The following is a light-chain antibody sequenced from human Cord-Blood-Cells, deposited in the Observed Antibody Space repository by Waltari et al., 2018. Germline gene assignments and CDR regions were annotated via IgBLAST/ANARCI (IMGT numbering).Light chain of an antibody. CDR3: QQYNSVMYT. CDR2: KAS. CDR1: QSISSW. V-gene: IGKV1-5*03. Sequence: DIQMTQSPSTLSASVGDRVTITCRASQSISSWLAWYQQKPGKAPKLLIYKASSLESVVPSRFSGSGSGTEFTLTISSLQPDDFATYYCQQYNSVMYTFGQGTKLEIK. J-gene: IGKJ2*01.